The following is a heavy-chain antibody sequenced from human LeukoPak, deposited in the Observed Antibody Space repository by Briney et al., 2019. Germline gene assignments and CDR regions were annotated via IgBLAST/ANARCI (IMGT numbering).Heavy chain of an antibody. CDR1: GFTFSSYW. J-gene: IGHJ4*02. V-gene: IGHV3-74*01. D-gene: IGHD6-6*01. CDR2: INTDESSA. CDR3: ARANQGYSSSSADY. Sequence: GGSLRLSCAASGFTFSSYWMHWVRQVPGKGLVWVSRINTDESSATYADFVKGRFTISRDNAKNTLHLQLNSLRVDDTAVYYCARANQGYSSSSADYWGQRTLVTVSS.